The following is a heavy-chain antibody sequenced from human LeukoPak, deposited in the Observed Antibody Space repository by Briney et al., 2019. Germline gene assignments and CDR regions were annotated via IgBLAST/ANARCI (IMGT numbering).Heavy chain of an antibody. J-gene: IGHJ5*02. Sequence: ASVKVSCKASGYTFTSYGISWVRQAPGQGLEWMGWICAYNGNTNYAQKLQGRVTMTTDTSTRTAYMELRSLRSDDTAVYYCARDHCSSTSCPLNWFDPWGQGTLVTVSS. V-gene: IGHV1-18*01. CDR1: GYTFTSYG. CDR3: ARDHCSSTSCPLNWFDP. CDR2: ICAYNGNT. D-gene: IGHD2-2*01.